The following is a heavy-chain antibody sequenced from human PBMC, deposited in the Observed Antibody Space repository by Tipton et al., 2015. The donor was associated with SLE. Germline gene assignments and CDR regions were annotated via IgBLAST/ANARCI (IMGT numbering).Heavy chain of an antibody. V-gene: IGHV4-59*01. CDR2: IYYSGST. J-gene: IGHJ6*03. D-gene: IGHD3-3*01. CDR3: ARTDYDFWSGLYRVYYYMDV. CDR1: GGSISSFH. Sequence: TLSLTCTVSGGSISSFHWSWIRQPPGKGLEWIGYIYYSGSTNYNPSLKRRVTISVDTPKNQFSLKLNSVTAADTAVYYCARTDYDFWSGLYRVYYYMDVWGKGTTVTVSS.